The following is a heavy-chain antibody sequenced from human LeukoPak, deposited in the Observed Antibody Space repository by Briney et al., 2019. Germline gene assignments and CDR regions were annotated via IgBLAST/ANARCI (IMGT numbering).Heavy chain of an antibody. CDR2: IYTSGST. D-gene: IGHD3-22*01. CDR3: ARDRNYDSSGYYYYYYMDV. Sequence: SQTLSLTCTVSGGSISSGSYYWSWIRQPAGKGLEWIGRIYTSGSTNYNPSLKSRFTMSVDTSKNQFSLKLSSVTAADTAVYYCARDRNYDSSGYYYYYYMDVWGKGTTVTISS. CDR1: GGSISSGSYY. J-gene: IGHJ6*03. V-gene: IGHV4-61*02.